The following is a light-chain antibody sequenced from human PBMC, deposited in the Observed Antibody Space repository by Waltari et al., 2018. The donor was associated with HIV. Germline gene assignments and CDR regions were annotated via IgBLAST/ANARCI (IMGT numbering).Light chain of an antibody. CDR1: SSDVGGYNY. Sequence: QSALTQPASVSGSPGQSITISCTGTSSDVGGYNYVPWYQQHPGKTPKLMIYDVRNRPSGVSNRFSGSKSGNTASLTISGLQAEDEADYYCSSYRSSSTWVFGGGTKLTVL. CDR3: SSYRSSSTWV. J-gene: IGLJ3*02. V-gene: IGLV2-14*03. CDR2: DVR.